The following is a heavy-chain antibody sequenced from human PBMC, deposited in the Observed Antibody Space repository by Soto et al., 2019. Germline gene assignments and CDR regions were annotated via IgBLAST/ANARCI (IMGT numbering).Heavy chain of an antibody. CDR3: ASRPLWFGELSPFDP. D-gene: IGHD3-10*01. CDR2: IYHSGST. Sequence: QVQLQESGPGLVKPSGTLSLTCAVSGGSISSSNWWSWVRQPPGKGLEWIGEIYHSGSTNYNPSLKRRVTISVDKSKNQFSLKLSSVTAADTAVYYCASRPLWFGELSPFDPWGQGTLVTVSS. J-gene: IGHJ5*02. CDR1: GGSISSSNW. V-gene: IGHV4-4*02.